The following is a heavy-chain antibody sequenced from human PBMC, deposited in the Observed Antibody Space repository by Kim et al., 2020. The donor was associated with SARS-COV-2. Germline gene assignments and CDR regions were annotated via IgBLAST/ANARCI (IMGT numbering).Heavy chain of an antibody. Sequence: ASVKVSCKTSGYTFTSHAISWVRQAPGQGLEWMGWISSYNGNTKYIQKLQGRVTMTIDTSTSTVYMELRSLRSDDTAVYYCARDLYDYWGQGSLVTVSS. CDR1: GYTFTSHA. CDR3: ARDLYDY. CDR2: ISSYNGNT. J-gene: IGHJ4*02. V-gene: IGHV1-18*01.